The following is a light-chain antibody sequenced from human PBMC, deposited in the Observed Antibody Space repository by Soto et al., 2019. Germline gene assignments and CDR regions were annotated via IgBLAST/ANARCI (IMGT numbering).Light chain of an antibody. CDR3: ASWDDSLNGMI. Sequence: QLVLTQPPSASGTPGQRVTISCSGSSSNLGGHSVNWYQQVPGAAPRLLISSNSQRPSGVPDRFSGSKSGTSASLAISGLQSEDEADYHCASWDDSLNGMIFGGGTQLTVL. V-gene: IGLV1-44*01. J-gene: IGLJ2*01. CDR1: SSNLGGHS. CDR2: SNS.